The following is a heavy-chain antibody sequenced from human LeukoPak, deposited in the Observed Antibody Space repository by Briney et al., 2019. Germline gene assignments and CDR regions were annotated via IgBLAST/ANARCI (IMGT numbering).Heavy chain of an antibody. CDR3: ARGRGGKGRYFDL. CDR1: GFTLNEHA. D-gene: IGHD1-14*01. CDR2: INHSGGT. Sequence: GSLRLSCAVSGFTLNEHAVSWIRQPPGEGLEWIGEINHSGGTNYNPSLKSRVTISIDTSNNQFSLKLSSVTAADTAVYSCARGRGGKGRYFDLWGRGTLVTVSS. V-gene: IGHV4-34*01. J-gene: IGHJ2*01.